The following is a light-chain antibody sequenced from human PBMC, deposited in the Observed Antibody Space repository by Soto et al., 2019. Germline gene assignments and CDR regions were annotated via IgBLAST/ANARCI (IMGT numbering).Light chain of an antibody. CDR3: CSYTSSDTYV. Sequence: QSALTQPSSVSGSPGQSIIISFTGTISDVGLYDYVSWYQQYPGKAPKLIIYEVSNRPSGISNRFSGSKSGRTASLTISRLQSEDEADYYCCSYTSSDTYVFGTGTKVTVL. CDR2: EVS. CDR1: ISDVGLYDY. V-gene: IGLV2-14*01. J-gene: IGLJ1*01.